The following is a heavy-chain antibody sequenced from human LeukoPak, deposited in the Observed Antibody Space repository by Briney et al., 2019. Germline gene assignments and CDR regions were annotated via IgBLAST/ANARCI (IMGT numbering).Heavy chain of an antibody. V-gene: IGHV4-39*01. J-gene: IGHJ4*02. CDR3: ARQEKLFGDARDYFDY. CDR2: IYYSGST. D-gene: IGHD3-16*01. Sequence: SETLSLTCTVSGGSISSSSYYWGWIRQPPGKGLEWIGSIYYSGSTYYNPSLKSRVTISVDTSKNQFSLKLSSVTAADTAVYYCARQEKLFGDARDYFDYWGQGTLVTVSS. CDR1: GGSISSSSYY.